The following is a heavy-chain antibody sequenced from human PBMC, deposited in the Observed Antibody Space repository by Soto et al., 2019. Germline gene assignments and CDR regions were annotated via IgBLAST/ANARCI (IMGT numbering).Heavy chain of an antibody. CDR2: ISGSGGST. V-gene: IGHV3-23*01. J-gene: IGHJ6*02. Sequence: GGSLRLSCAASGFTFSSYAMSWVRQAPGKGLEWVSAISGSGGSTYYADSVKGRFTISRDNSKNTLYLQMNSLRAEDTAVYYCAKDQGGSTGPWYYYGMDVWGQGTTVTVSS. D-gene: IGHD1-26*01. CDR1: GFTFSSYA. CDR3: AKDQGGSTGPWYYYGMDV.